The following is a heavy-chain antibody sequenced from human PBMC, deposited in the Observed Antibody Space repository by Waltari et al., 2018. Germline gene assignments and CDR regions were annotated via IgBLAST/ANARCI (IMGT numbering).Heavy chain of an antibody. CDR2: IYHRWST. D-gene: IGHD6-19*01. CDR3: ARHVQWLVNY. V-gene: IGHV4-38-2*01. CDR1: GYSISSGYY. Sequence: QVQLQESGPGLVKPSETLSLTCAVSGYSISSGYYWGWIRQPPGKGLEWIGSIYHRWSTYYNPSLKSRVTISVDTSKNQFSLKLSSVTAADTAVYYCARHVQWLVNYWGQGTLVTVSS. J-gene: IGHJ4*02.